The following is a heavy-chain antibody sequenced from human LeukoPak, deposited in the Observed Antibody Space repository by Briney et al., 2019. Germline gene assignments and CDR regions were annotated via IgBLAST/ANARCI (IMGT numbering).Heavy chain of an antibody. CDR1: GGSFSGYY. CDR2: INHSGST. J-gene: IGHJ4*02. Sequence: KSSETLSLTCAVYGGSFSGYYWSWIRQPPGKGLEWIGEINHSGSTNYNPSLKSRVTISVDTSKNQFSLKLSSVTAADTAVYYCARATKHNRGSLMVYYDILTGNPFDYWGQGTLVTVSS. CDR3: ARATKHNRGSLMVYYDILTGNPFDY. V-gene: IGHV4-34*01. D-gene: IGHD3-9*01.